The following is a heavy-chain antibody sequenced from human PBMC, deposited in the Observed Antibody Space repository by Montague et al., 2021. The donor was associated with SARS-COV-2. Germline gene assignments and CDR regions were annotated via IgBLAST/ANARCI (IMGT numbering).Heavy chain of an antibody. J-gene: IGHJ6*02. D-gene: IGHD2-2*01. Sequence: SETLSLTCAVYGGSFSGYYWSWIRQPPGKGLEWSGEINHSGSTNYNPSLKSRVTISVDTSKNQFSLKLSSVTAADTAVYYCARVRAVPAAMRIFSLGRSYYGMDVRGQGTTVTVSS. CDR3: ARVRAVPAAMRIFSLGRSYYGMDV. CDR2: INHSGST. V-gene: IGHV4-34*01. CDR1: GGSFSGYY.